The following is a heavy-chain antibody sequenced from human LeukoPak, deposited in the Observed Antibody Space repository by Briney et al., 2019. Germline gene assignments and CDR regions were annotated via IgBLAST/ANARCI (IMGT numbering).Heavy chain of an antibody. V-gene: IGHV4-59*08. Sequence: SETLSLTCTVPGGSISGYYWSWIRQPPGKGLEWIGYIYYSGSTNYNPSLESRVTISVDTSNNQFSLKLSSVTAADTAVYYCARQGDGGRAYDHWGQGTLVTVSS. CDR1: GGSISGYY. CDR2: IYYSGST. J-gene: IGHJ4*02. CDR3: ARQGDGGRAYDH. D-gene: IGHD4-23*01.